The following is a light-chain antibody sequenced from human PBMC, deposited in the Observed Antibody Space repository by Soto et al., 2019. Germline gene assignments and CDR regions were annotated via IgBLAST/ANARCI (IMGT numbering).Light chain of an antibody. CDR2: GAS. J-gene: IGKJ5*01. V-gene: IGKV3-15*01. Sequence: EIVMTHSQATLSVSPCERATLSFSASQSVSSNLAWYQQKPGQAPRLLIYGASTRATGIPARFSGSGSGTEFTLTISSLQSEDFAVYYCQQYNNWPPITFGQGTRLENK. CDR1: QSVSSN. CDR3: QQYNNWPPIT.